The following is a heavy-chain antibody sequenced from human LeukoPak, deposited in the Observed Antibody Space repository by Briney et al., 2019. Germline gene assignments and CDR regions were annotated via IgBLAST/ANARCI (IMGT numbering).Heavy chain of an antibody. CDR1: GFTFSSYA. Sequence: GGSLRLSCASSGFTFSSYAMSWVRQAPGKGLEWVSTIGGTGVRTYYADSVKGRFTISRDDSKNTLYLQINSLRAEDTAVYFCAKDRLGGPYFFHYWGQGTLVTVSS. V-gene: IGHV3-23*01. J-gene: IGHJ4*02. CDR3: AKDRLGGPYFFHY. CDR2: IGGTGVRT. D-gene: IGHD3-16*01.